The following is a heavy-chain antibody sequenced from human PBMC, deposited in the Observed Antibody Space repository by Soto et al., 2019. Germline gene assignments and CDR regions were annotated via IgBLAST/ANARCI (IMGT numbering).Heavy chain of an antibody. CDR3: VRDPNYYDSSGQGGY. CDR2: ISTYNGNT. Sequence: EASVKVYCKSSGYTFTSYGISWVRQAPVQVLEWMGWISTYNGNTNYAQKLQGRVTMTTDTSTSTAYMELRSLRSDDTAVYYCVRDPNYYDSSGQGGYWGQGTLVTVSS. V-gene: IGHV1-18*04. CDR1: GYTFTSYG. D-gene: IGHD3-22*01. J-gene: IGHJ4*02.